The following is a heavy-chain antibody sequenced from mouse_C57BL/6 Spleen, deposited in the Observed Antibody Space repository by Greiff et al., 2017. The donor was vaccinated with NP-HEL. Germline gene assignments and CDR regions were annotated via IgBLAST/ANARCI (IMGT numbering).Heavy chain of an antibody. V-gene: IGHV1-64*01. D-gene: IGHD2-10*02. CDR2: IHPNSGST. CDR3: AREGYGNSAWFAY. J-gene: IGHJ3*01. Sequence: VQLQQPGAELVKPGASVKLSCKASGYTFTSYWMHWVKQRPGQGLEWIGMIHPNSGSTNYNEKFKSKATLTVDKSSSTAYMQLSSLTSEDSAVYYCAREGYGNSAWFAYWGQGTLVTVSA. CDR1: GYTFTSYW.